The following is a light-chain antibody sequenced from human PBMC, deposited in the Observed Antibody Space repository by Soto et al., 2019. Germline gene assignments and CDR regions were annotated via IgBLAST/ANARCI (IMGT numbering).Light chain of an antibody. CDR2: DAS. Sequence: DIQMTQSPSTLSSSVGDRVTITCRASQSVSSWWAWYQQKPGRAPKLLIYDASCLESGVPSRFSGSRSGTEFTLTISSLQPDDLAAYYCQQYNSYPYTFGQGTKLEIK. CDR1: QSVSSW. CDR3: QQYNSYPYT. J-gene: IGKJ2*01. V-gene: IGKV1-5*01.